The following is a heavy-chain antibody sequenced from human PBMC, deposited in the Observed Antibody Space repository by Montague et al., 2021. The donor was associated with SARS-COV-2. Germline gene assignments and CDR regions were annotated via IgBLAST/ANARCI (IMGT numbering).Heavy chain of an antibody. D-gene: IGHD2-2*02. CDR3: ARLGDGIVPSPILGLGPYYSFYYMDV. J-gene: IGHJ6*03. V-gene: IGHV4-34*01. CDR1: GGSFSPYY. CDR2: ISQGGNT. Sequence: SETLSLTCAVSGGSFSPYYWSWIRQPPGKGLEWIGEISQGGNTKYNPSLQSRVSISLDTSRNQFSLKVSSVTAADRAIYYCARLGDGIVPSPILGLGPYYSFYYMDVWGKGTTVTVSS.